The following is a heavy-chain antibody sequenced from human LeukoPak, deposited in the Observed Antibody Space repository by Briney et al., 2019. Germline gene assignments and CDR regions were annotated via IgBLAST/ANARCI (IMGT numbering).Heavy chain of an antibody. CDR1: GFTFSNYT. J-gene: IGHJ6*02. V-gene: IGHV3-21*01. Sequence: GGSLRLSWAASGFTFSNYTVNWVRQAPGKGLELVSSISGSSIYIYYADSVKGRFTISRDNAKNSLYLQINSLRAEDTAVYYCASKVGATTDFYYYGMDVWGQGTTVTVSS. CDR3: ASKVGATTDFYYYGMDV. CDR2: ISGSSIYI. D-gene: IGHD1-26*01.